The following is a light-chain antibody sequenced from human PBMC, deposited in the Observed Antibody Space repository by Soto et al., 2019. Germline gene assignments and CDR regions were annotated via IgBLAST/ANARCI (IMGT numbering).Light chain of an antibody. J-gene: IGKJ1*01. CDR1: QSGSSSY. CDR3: QQYGSSAWT. V-gene: IGKV3-20*01. CDR2: GAS. Sequence: EILLTQSPATLSLSAGERATLSCRASQSGSSSYLAWYQQKPGQAPRLLFYGASSRDSGVPDRFSGSGSGTDFTLTFSSLEPEDFAAYYCQQYGSSAWTFGQGTKVEI.